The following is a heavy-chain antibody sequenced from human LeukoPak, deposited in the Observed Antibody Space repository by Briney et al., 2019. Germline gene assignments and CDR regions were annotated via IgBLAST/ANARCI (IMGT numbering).Heavy chain of an antibody. CDR1: GFTVSSNY. CDR3: ARGLGATVVNLDY. Sequence: GGSLRLSCAASGFTVSSNYMSWVRQAPGKGLEWVSVIFSSGTTYYADSVKGRLTISRDNSKNTLYLQMNSLRAEDTAVYFCARGLGATVVNLDYWGQGTLVTVSS. V-gene: IGHV3-66*01. J-gene: IGHJ4*02. D-gene: IGHD1-26*01. CDR2: IFSSGTT.